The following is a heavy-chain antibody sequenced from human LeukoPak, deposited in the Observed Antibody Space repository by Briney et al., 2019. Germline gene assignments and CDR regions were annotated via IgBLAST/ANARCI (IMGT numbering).Heavy chain of an antibody. J-gene: IGHJ4*02. CDR2: IFPGDADP. CDR3: VRHGLGSSWFGFDY. D-gene: IGHD6-13*01. CDR1: GYTFTTYW. V-gene: IGHV5-51*01. Sequence: GESLKISCKASGYTFTTYWIGWVRRMPGKGLEWLGIIFPGDADPRYNPSFQGQVTISADKSIRTAYLQWSSLKASDSAMYYCVRHGLGSSWFGFDYWGQGTLVTVSS.